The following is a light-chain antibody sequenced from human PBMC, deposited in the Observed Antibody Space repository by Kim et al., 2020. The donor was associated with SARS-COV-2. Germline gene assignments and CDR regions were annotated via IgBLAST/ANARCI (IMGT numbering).Light chain of an antibody. CDR1: KLGEKY. Sequence: VSPGQTASITCSGDKLGEKYVHWYQQRAGQSPVLVIHKDDRRPSGIPERFSGSNSGGTATLTISGTQTVDEADYCCQVWDENTGFFGTGTKVTVL. V-gene: IGLV3-1*01. CDR2: KDD. J-gene: IGLJ1*01. CDR3: QVWDENTGF.